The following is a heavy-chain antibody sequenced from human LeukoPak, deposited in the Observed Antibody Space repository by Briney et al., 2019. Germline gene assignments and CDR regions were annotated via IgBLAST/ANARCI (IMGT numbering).Heavy chain of an antibody. CDR2: INHSGST. CDR1: GGSFSGYY. J-gene: IGHJ3*02. D-gene: IGHD3-22*01. Sequence: SETLSLTCAVYGGSFSGYYWSWIRQPPGKGLEWIGEINHSGSTNYNPSLKSRVTISVDTSKNQFSLKLSSVTAADTAVYYCARVQKESYYDSSGYDRNAFDIWGQGTMVTVSS. CDR3: ARVQKESYYDSSGYDRNAFDI. V-gene: IGHV4-34*01.